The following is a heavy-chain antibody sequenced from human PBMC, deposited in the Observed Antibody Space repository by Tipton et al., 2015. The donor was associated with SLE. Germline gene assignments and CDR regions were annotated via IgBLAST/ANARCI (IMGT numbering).Heavy chain of an antibody. Sequence: GLVKPSETLSLTCTVSGGSINNYYWSWIRQPPGKGLEWIGYIYYRGATYYDPSLKSRVTMSVDTSNNQFSLKVTSVTAADTAIYYCAREGGGPDYWGQGTLVTVSS. D-gene: IGHD1-26*01. CDR2: IYYRGAT. CDR3: AREGGGPDY. V-gene: IGHV4-59*12. J-gene: IGHJ4*02. CDR1: GGSINNYY.